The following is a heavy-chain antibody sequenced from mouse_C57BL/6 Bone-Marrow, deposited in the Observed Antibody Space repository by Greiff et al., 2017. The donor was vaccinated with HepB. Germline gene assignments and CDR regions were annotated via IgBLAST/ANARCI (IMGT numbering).Heavy chain of an antibody. J-gene: IGHJ4*01. D-gene: IGHD4-1*01. CDR1: GFTFSDYY. Sequence: EVQGVESGGGLVQPGGSLKLSCAASGFTFSDYYMYWVRQTPEKRLEWVAYISNGGGSPYYPDTVKGRFTISRDNAKNTLYLQMSRLKSEDTAMYYCARHEWDDYAMDYWGQGTSVTVSS. V-gene: IGHV5-12*01. CDR2: ISNGGGSP. CDR3: ARHEWDDYAMDY.